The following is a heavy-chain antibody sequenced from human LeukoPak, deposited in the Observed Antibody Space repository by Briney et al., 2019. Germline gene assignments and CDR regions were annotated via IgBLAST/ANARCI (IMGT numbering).Heavy chain of an antibody. Sequence: GGSLRLSCAASGFTFSSYWMTWVRQAPGKGLEWVANIKQDGSEKYYVDSVKGRFTISRDNAKNSLYLQMNSLRAEDTAVYYCARDYIYFDWSKGELDYWGQGTLVTVSS. J-gene: IGHJ4*02. V-gene: IGHV3-7*03. D-gene: IGHD3-9*01. CDR1: GFTFSSYW. CDR3: ARDYIYFDWSKGELDY. CDR2: IKQDGSEK.